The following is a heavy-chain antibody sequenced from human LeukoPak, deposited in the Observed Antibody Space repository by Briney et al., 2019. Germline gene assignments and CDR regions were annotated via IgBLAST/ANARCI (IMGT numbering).Heavy chain of an antibody. CDR3: AKGRYSGSYYGYDAFDI. D-gene: IGHD1-26*01. Sequence: GGSLRLSYAASGFTFSSYGMHWVRQAPGKGLEWVAVISYDGSNKYYADSVKGRFTISRDNSKNTLYLQMNSLRAEDTAVYYCAKGRYSGSYYGYDAFDIWGQGTMVTVSS. J-gene: IGHJ3*02. CDR2: ISYDGSNK. CDR1: GFTFSSYG. V-gene: IGHV3-30*18.